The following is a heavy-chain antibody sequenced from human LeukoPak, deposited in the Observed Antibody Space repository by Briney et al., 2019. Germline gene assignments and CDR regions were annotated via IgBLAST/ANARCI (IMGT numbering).Heavy chain of an antibody. CDR3: ARDIVESSWSYYYYGRDV. CDR1: GGSISDYY. J-gene: IGHJ6*02. D-gene: IGHD2-15*01. V-gene: IGHV4-59*01. CDR2: IYYSGST. Sequence: SETLSLTCTVSGGSISDYYWNWMRQPPGKGLEWIGYIYYSGSTNYSPSLKSRVTISVDTSKNQFSLKLSSVTAADTAVYYCARDIVESSWSYYYYGRDVWGQGTTVTVSS.